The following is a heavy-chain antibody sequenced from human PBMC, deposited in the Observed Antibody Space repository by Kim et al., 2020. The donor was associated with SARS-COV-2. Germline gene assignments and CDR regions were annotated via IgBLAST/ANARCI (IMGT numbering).Heavy chain of an antibody. CDR1: GFTVSSNS. D-gene: IGHD1-26*01. V-gene: IGHV3-53*01. Sequence: GGSLRLSCVVSGFTVSSNSMTWVRQAPGKGLELVSVLYSGGATYYADSAKGRFTISRDTSKNILHLQMSSLKVEDTAVYYCARDERLGVRSTRDYYYYNMDVWGQGTTVTVSS. CDR2: LYSGGAT. J-gene: IGHJ6*02. CDR3: ARDERLGVRSTRDYYYYNMDV.